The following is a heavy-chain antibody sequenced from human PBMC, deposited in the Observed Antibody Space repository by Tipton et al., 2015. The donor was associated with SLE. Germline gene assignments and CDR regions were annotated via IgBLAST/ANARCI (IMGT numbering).Heavy chain of an antibody. Sequence: SLRLSCVGSGFNFRHYWMTWVRQAPGKGLEWVANMDQDGSEKYYVDSVKGRFTISRDNAKNSVYLQMNSLRAEDTSVYFCARGRYDGRDPSLAFDYWGPGTLVTVSA. CDR3: ARGRYDGRDPSLAFDY. D-gene: IGHD3-16*01. CDR2: MDQDGSEK. J-gene: IGHJ4*02. V-gene: IGHV3-7*01. CDR1: GFNFRHYW.